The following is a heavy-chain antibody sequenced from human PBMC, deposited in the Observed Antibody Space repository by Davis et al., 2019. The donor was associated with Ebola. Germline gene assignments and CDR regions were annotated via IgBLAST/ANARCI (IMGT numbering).Heavy chain of an antibody. Sequence: SETLSLTCTVSGGSVSSGSYYWSWIRQPPEKGLEWVGYIYYSGSTNCNPSLKSRVTISVDTSKNQFSLKLSFVTAADTAVYYCATPGRYCTNGVCYYYYYGMDVWGQGTTVTVSS. V-gene: IGHV4-61*01. D-gene: IGHD2-8*01. J-gene: IGHJ6*02. CDR2: IYYSGST. CDR1: GGSVSSGSYY. CDR3: ATPGRYCTNGVCYYYYYGMDV.